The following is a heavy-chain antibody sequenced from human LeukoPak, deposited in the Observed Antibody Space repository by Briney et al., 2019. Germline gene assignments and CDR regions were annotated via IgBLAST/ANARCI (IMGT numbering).Heavy chain of an antibody. CDR1: GFTFSSYW. Sequence: GGSLRLSCAASGFTFSSYWMSWVRQAPGKGLEWVAVISYDGSNKYYADSVKGRFTISRDNSKNTLYLQMNSLRAEDTAVYYCARDRVTTVTTGDLRYWGQGTLVTVSS. CDR3: ARDRVTTVTTGDLRY. J-gene: IGHJ4*02. CDR2: ISYDGSNK. V-gene: IGHV3-30-3*01. D-gene: IGHD4-17*01.